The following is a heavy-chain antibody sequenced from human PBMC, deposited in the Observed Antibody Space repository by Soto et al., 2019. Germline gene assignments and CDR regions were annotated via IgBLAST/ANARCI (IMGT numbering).Heavy chain of an antibody. CDR2: INGDGSDI. CDR1: GFDFSNYW. J-gene: IGHJ5*02. Sequence: GGSLRLSCGASGFDFSNYWMHWVRQVPGRGLVWVSRINGDGSDIKYADSVRGRFTISRDNAKNTVYLQMSSLRGEDTAVYYCARDETTGDWFDAWGQGTLVTVSS. D-gene: IGHD4-17*01. CDR3: ARDETTGDWFDA. V-gene: IGHV3-74*03.